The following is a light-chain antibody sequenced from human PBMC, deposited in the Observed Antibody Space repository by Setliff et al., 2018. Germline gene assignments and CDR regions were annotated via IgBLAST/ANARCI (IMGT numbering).Light chain of an antibody. CDR1: SSNIGAGYD. CDR2: GNS. Sequence: QSVLTQPPSLSGAPGQRVTISCTGSSSNIGAGYDVHWYQQLPGTAPKLLIYGNSNRPSGVPDRFSGSKSGTSASLAITGLQAEDEADYYCQSYDSGLSGDVFGTGTKGTV. V-gene: IGLV1-40*01. J-gene: IGLJ1*01. CDR3: QSYDSGLSGDV.